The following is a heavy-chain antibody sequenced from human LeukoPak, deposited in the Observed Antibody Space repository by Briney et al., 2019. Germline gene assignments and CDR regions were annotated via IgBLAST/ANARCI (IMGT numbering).Heavy chain of an antibody. CDR2: IIPIFGTA. Sequence: SVKVSCKASGGTFSSYAISWVRQAPGQGLEWMGGIIPIFGTANYAQKFQGRVTITADESTSTAYMELSSLRSEDTAVYYCARGVNETDFWSGYLLPFDYWGQGTLVTVSS. J-gene: IGHJ4*02. D-gene: IGHD3-3*01. CDR1: GGTFSSYA. CDR3: ARGVNETDFWSGYLLPFDY. V-gene: IGHV1-69*13.